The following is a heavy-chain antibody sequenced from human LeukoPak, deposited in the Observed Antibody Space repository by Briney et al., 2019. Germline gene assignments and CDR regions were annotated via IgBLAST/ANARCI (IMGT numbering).Heavy chain of an antibody. CDR3: ASGNYDFWSGYYFPAYGMDV. J-gene: IGHJ6*02. CDR1: GFTFSSYS. D-gene: IGHD3-3*01. Sequence: GGSLRLSCAASGFTFSSYSMNWVRQAPGKGLEWVSSISSSSSYIYYADSVKGRFTISRDNAKNPLYLQMNSLRAEDTAVYYCASGNYDFWSGYYFPAYGMDVWGQGTTVTVSS. V-gene: IGHV3-21*01. CDR2: ISSSSSYI.